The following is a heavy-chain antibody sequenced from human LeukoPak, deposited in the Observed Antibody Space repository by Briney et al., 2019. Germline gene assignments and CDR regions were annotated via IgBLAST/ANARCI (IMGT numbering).Heavy chain of an antibody. CDR1: GGSISGSTYY. CDR2: IFYSGIT. Sequence: SETLSLTCTVSGGSISGSTYYWRWVRQPPGKGVGMFVKIFYSGITYYSPSLQSRATMTADTSNNQFSIRLSSGAAAVSSLLFCARLFDGWGQGMQVTVSS. J-gene: IGHJ4*02. V-gene: IGHV4-39*01. CDR3: ARLFDG.